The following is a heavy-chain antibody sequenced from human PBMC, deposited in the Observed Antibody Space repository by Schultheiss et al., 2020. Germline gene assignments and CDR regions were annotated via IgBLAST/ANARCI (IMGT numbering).Heavy chain of an antibody. D-gene: IGHD4-11*01. V-gene: IGHV1-2*06. J-gene: IGHJ6*04. CDR1: GYTFTSYY. CDR3: TRLPTVTTYTTDYYYYGMDV. Sequence: ASVKVSCKASGYTFTSYYMHWVRQAPGQGLEWMGRINPNSGGTNYAQKFQGRVTITRDTSASTAYMELSRLRSDDTAVYYCTRLPTVTTYTTDYYYYGMDVWGKGTTVTVSS. CDR2: INPNSGGT.